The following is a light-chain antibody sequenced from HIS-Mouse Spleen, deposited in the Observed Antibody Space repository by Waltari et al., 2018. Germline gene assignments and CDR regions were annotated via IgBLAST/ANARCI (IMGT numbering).Light chain of an antibody. CDR1: QGISNY. CDR2: AAS. CDR3: QKYNSAPLIT. Sequence: DIQMTQSPSSLSASVGDRVTITCRASQGISNYLAWYQQKPGKVPKLLIYAASTLQSGVPSRFRGSGSGTDCTLTISSLQPEDVATYYCQKYNSAPLITFGQGTRLEIK. V-gene: IGKV1-27*01. J-gene: IGKJ5*01.